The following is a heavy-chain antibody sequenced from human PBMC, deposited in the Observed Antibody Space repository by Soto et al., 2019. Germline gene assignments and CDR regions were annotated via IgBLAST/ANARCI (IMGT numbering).Heavy chain of an antibody. J-gene: IGHJ6*02. D-gene: IGHD3-3*01. CDR3: ARDGLYYDFWSGYYTDYYYYGMDV. Sequence: QPGGSLRLSCAASGFTFSSYWMSWVRQAPGKGLEWVANIKQDGSEKYYVDSVKGRFTISRDNAKNSLYLQMNSLRAEDTAVYYCARDGLYYDFWSGYYTDYYYYGMDVWGQGTTVTVSS. V-gene: IGHV3-7*01. CDR2: IKQDGSEK. CDR1: GFTFSSYW.